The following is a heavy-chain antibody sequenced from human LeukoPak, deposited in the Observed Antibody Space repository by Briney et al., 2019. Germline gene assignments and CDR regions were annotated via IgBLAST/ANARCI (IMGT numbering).Heavy chain of an antibody. CDR2: INSDGSST. D-gene: IGHD3-3*01. Sequence: AGGSLRLSCAASGFTFSSYWMHWVRQAPGKGLVWVSRINSDGSSTSYADSVKGRFTISTDSAKNTLYLQMNSLRAEDTAVYYCARAGGFLEWLLADYFDYWGQGTLVTVSS. CDR1: GFTFSSYW. J-gene: IGHJ4*02. CDR3: ARAGGFLEWLLADYFDY. V-gene: IGHV3-74*01.